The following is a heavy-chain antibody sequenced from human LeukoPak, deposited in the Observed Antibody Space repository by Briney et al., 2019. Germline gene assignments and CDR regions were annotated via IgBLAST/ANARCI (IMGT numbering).Heavy chain of an antibody. CDR3: ARVIPYSSSPEDY. Sequence: ASVKVSCKASGYTFTSYDINWVRQATGQGLEWMGWMNPNSGNTGYAQKLQGRVTMTTDTSTSTAYMELRSLRSDDTAVYYCARVIPYSSSPEDYWGQGTLVTVSS. J-gene: IGHJ4*02. D-gene: IGHD6-6*01. V-gene: IGHV1-8*01. CDR1: GYTFTSYD. CDR2: MNPNSGNT.